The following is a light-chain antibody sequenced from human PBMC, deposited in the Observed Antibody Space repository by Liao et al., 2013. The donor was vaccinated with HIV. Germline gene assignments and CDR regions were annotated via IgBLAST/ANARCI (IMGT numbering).Light chain of an antibody. CDR2: QDD. V-gene: IGLV3-1*01. CDR3: QAWDSGNYVV. Sequence: SYELTQPPSVSVSPGQTANINCSGDKLGEKYACWYQQKPGQSPVLVIYQDDKRPSGIPERFSGSNSGNTATLTISGTQAMDEADYYCQAWDSGNYVVFGGGTKLTVL. CDR1: KLGEKY. J-gene: IGLJ2*01.